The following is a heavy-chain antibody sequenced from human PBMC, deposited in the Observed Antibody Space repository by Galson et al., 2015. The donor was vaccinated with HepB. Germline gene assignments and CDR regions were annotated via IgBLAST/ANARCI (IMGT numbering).Heavy chain of an antibody. V-gene: IGHV3-30*04. Sequence: SLRLSCAASGFTFSSYAMHWVRQAPGKGLEWVAVISYDGSNKYYADSVKGRFTISRDNSKNTLYLQMNSLRAEDTAVYYCARVHCSGGNCYSFGAFD. CDR3: ARVHCSGGNCYSFGAFD. J-gene: IGHJ3*02. CDR1: GFTFSSYA. CDR2: ISYDGSNK. D-gene: IGHD2-15*01.